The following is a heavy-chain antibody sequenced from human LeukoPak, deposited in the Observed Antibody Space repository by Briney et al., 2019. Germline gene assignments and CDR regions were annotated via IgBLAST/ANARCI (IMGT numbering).Heavy chain of an antibody. J-gene: IGHJ4*02. Sequence: GGSLRLTCAASGFTFSSYAMSWVRQAPGKGLEWVSAISGSGGSTYYADSVKGRFTISRDNAKNSLYLQMNSLRAEDTAVYYCAREEYSSGWLVYWGQGTLVTVSS. CDR1: GFTFSSYA. V-gene: IGHV3-23*01. CDR3: AREEYSSGWLVY. D-gene: IGHD6-19*01. CDR2: ISGSGGST.